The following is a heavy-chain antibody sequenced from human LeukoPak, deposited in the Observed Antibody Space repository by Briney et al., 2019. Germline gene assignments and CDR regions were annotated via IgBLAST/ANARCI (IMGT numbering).Heavy chain of an antibody. Sequence: GGSLRLSCAASGFTFSTYAMSWVRQAPGKGLEWASVVSGTGGRTYYADSVKGRFTISRDNAKNSLYLQMNSLRAEDTAVYYCARDRGWRSSGYYLYYFDFWGQGTLVTVSS. J-gene: IGHJ4*02. CDR1: GFTFSTYA. CDR2: VSGTGGRT. CDR3: ARDRGWRSSGYYLYYFDF. V-gene: IGHV3-23*01. D-gene: IGHD3-22*01.